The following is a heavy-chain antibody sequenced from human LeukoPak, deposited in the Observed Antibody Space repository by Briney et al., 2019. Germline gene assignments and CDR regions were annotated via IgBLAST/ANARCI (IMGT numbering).Heavy chain of an antibody. Sequence: GGSLRLSCSASGVTFSSHWMTWVRQAPGKGLEWVANIKEAGSEKYYVDSVRGRFTISRDNAKNSLYLQVNSLRAADTAVYYCARATWSGSYFDYGGQGTLVTVFS. CDR1: GVTFSSHW. V-gene: IGHV3-7*01. J-gene: IGHJ4*02. CDR3: ARATWSGSYFDY. CDR2: IKEAGSEK. D-gene: IGHD1-26*01.